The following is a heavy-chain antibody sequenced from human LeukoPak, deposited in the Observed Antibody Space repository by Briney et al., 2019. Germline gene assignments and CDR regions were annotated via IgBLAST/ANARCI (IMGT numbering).Heavy chain of an antibody. J-gene: IGHJ4*02. Sequence: ASVKVSCKASGYTFTGYYMHWVRQAPGQGLEWMEWINPNSGGTNYAQKFQGRVTITRDTSISTAYMELTRLRSADTAVYYCARGSSTTFDYWGQGTLVTVSS. V-gene: IGHV1-2*02. CDR2: INPNSGGT. D-gene: IGHD2-2*01. CDR3: ARGSSTTFDY. CDR1: GYTFTGYY.